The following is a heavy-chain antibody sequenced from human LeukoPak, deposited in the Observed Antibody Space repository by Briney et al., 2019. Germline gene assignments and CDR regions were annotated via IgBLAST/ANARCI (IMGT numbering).Heavy chain of an antibody. Sequence: SETLSLTCTVSGGSISSYYWSWIRQPPGKGLEWIGYIYYSGSTNYNPSLKSRVTISVDTSKNQFSLKLSSVTAADTAVYYCARRRITIFGVATPYYFDYWGQGTLVTVSS. J-gene: IGHJ4*02. CDR1: GGSISSYY. CDR2: IYYSGST. V-gene: IGHV4-59*08. D-gene: IGHD3-3*01. CDR3: ARRRITIFGVATPYYFDY.